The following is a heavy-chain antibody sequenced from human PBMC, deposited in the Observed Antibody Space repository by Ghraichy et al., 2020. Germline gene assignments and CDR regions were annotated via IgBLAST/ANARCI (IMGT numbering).Heavy chain of an antibody. CDR1: GGSVSSSYYY. CDR2: IYYTGSN. V-gene: IGHV4-61*01. CDR3: AEGYYGSGTYYTIDY. J-gene: IGHJ4*02. D-gene: IGHD3-10*01. Sequence: SETLSLTCTVSGGSVSSSYYYWSWIRQPPGKGLEWIGYIYYTGSNNSNPSLKSRVTMSVDTSKNQFSLKLSAVTAADTAVYYCAEGYYGSGTYYTIDYWGQGTLVTVSS.